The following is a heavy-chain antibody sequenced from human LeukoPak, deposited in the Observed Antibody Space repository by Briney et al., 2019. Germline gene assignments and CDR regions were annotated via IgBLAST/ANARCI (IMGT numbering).Heavy chain of an antibody. CDR3: ASISTIAAAGNAFDY. J-gene: IGHJ4*02. V-gene: IGHV4-39*01. Sequence: SETLSLTCTVSGGSISSSSYYWGWIRQPPGKGLEWFGSIYYSGSTYYNPSLKSRVTISVDTSKNQFSLKLSSVTAADTAVYYCASISTIAAAGNAFDYWGQGTLVTVSS. CDR2: IYYSGST. D-gene: IGHD6-13*01. CDR1: GGSISSSSYY.